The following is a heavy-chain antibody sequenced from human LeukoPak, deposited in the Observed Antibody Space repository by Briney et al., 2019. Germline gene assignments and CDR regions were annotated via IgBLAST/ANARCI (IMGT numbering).Heavy chain of an antibody. J-gene: IGHJ4*02. D-gene: IGHD6-13*01. CDR2: ISRTGNSI. CDR3: ARGPYSSNWYVDY. V-gene: IGHV3-48*03. Sequence: GGSLRLSCAASGCTLSSYEMNWVRLAPGKGLEWISYISRTGNSIYYADSVKGRFTISRNSAKNSLYLQMNSLRAEDTAVYYCARGPYSSNWYVDYWGQGTLVTVAS. CDR1: GCTLSSYE.